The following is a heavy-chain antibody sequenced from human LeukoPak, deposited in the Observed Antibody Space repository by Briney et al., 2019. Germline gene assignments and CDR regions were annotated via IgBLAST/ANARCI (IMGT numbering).Heavy chain of an antibody. Sequence: GGSLRLSCAASGFTFSNYPMNWVRQAPGKGLEWVSAITSDSSRTYNADSVKGRFTISRDNSKNTLYLQMNSLRADDTAIYYCAKGKTIPPDYWGQGTLVTVSS. CDR3: AKGKTIPPDY. V-gene: IGHV3-23*01. J-gene: IGHJ4*02. CDR1: GFTFSNYP. D-gene: IGHD1-14*01. CDR2: ITSDSSRT.